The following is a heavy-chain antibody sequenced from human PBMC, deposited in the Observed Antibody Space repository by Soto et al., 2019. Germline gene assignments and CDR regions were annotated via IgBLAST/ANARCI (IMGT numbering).Heavy chain of an antibody. J-gene: IGHJ4*02. Sequence: SETLSLTCAVSGGSISSGGYSWSWFRQPPGKGLEWIEYIYHSGSTYYNPSLKSRVTISVDRSKNQFSLKLSSVTAAGAAVYYWARAQTTVTSYDYWGQGTLVTVCS. D-gene: IGHD4-17*01. CDR1: GGSISSGGYS. CDR2: IYHSGST. CDR3: ARAQTTVTSYDY. V-gene: IGHV4-30-2*01.